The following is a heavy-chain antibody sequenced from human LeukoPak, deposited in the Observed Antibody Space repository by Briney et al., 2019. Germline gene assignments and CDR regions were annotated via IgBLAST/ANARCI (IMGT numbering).Heavy chain of an antibody. Sequence: GESLRLSCAASGFTFSSYAMHWVRQAPGKGLEWVAIIWSDGNNKYYADSVKGRFTISRDNSKNTLYLQMNSLRAEDTAVYYCAKGAPHIVGLLDYWGQGTLVTVSS. CDR3: AKGAPHIVGLLDY. CDR1: GFTFSSYA. J-gene: IGHJ4*02. D-gene: IGHD1-26*01. V-gene: IGHV3-30*02. CDR2: IWSDGNNK.